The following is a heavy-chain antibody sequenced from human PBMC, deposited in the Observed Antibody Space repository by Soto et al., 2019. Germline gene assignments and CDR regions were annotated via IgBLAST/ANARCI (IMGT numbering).Heavy chain of an antibody. V-gene: IGHV3-23*01. Sequence: GGSLRLSCAASGFTFSCYAMRWVRQAPGKGLEWVSAISGSGGSTYYADSVKGRFTISRDNSKNTLYLQMNSLRAEDTAVYYCAKDRTPAGYDILTGYPFDYWGQGTLVTVSS. CDR1: GFTFSCYA. J-gene: IGHJ4*02. CDR3: AKDRTPAGYDILTGYPFDY. CDR2: ISGSGGST. D-gene: IGHD3-9*01.